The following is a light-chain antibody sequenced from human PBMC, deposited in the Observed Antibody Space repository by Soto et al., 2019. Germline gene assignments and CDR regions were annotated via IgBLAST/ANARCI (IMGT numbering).Light chain of an antibody. V-gene: IGKV3-15*01. CDR3: KHYNEWPLT. CDR1: QSVRSN. CDR2: DAS. Sequence: EVVMTQSPATLSVSPGEGAILSCRASQSVRSNLTWYRQQPGQAPSLLIYDASTRATGVPARFSGSGSGTEFTLTIKSLQSEDFAVYFCKHYNEWPLTFGGGTKVDI. J-gene: IGKJ4*01.